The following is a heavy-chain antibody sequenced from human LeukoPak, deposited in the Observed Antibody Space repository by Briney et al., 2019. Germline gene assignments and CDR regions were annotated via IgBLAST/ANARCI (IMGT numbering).Heavy chain of an antibody. CDR3: ARARLDYGDYY. D-gene: IGHD4-17*01. CDR2: IYSGGST. V-gene: IGHV3-53*01. CDR1: GFTVSSNY. J-gene: IGHJ4*02. Sequence: GGSLRLSCAASGFTVSSNYMSWVRQAPGKGLEWVSVIYSGGSTYYADSVKGRFTISRDNSKNTLYLQMNSLRAEDTAVYYCARARLDYGDYYWGQGTLVTVSS.